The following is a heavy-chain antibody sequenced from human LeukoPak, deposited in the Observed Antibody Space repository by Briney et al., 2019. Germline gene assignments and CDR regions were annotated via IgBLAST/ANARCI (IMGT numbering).Heavy chain of an antibody. Sequence: QPGGSLRLSCAASGFTFTNHWIHWVRQAPGKGLVWVSSIGQDGTVTVYADTVKGRFTISRDNAKSTLSLQLNSLSVDDTAVYYCARGYHYGRADYWGQGTLVTVSS. J-gene: IGHJ4*02. D-gene: IGHD3-10*01. CDR3: ARGYHYGRADY. CDR2: IGQDGTVT. CDR1: GFTFTNHW. V-gene: IGHV3-74*01.